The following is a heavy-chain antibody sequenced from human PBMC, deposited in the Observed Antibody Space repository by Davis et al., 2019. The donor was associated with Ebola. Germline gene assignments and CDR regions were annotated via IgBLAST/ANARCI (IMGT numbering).Heavy chain of an antibody. CDR2: ISGSGGST. CDR1: CFPLRYFW. Sequence: GESLKTSCEASCFPLRYFWMHWGRQAPGEGLEWVSAISGSGGSTYYADSVKGRITISRDNSKNTLYPQMNSLRVEDTAVYYCAKEYSPYYYYGMDVWGQGTTVTVSS. J-gene: IGHJ6*02. CDR3: AKEYSPYYYYGMDV. V-gene: IGHV3-23*01. D-gene: IGHD2-15*01.